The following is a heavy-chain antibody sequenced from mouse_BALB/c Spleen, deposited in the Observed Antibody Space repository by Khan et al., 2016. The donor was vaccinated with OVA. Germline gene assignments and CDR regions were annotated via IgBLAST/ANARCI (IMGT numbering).Heavy chain of an antibody. CDR2: IDPANGNT. V-gene: IGHV14-3*02. Sequence: VQLQQSGAELVKPGASVKLSCTAAGFNIKDTYMHWVKQRPEQGLEWIGRIDPANGNTKYDPKFQGKATITADTSSNTAYLQLSSLTSEDTAVYYCARWDWYFDVWGAGTTVTVSS. J-gene: IGHJ1*01. CDR3: ARWDWYFDV. CDR1: GFNIKDTY.